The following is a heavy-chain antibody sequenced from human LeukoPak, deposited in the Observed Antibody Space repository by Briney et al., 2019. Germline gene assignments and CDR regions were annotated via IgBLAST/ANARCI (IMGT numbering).Heavy chain of an antibody. Sequence: GGSLRLSCLTSGFTLSTNAMSWVRQAPGKGLEWISGISGSGASTYYADSVKGRFTISRDDSRNTLYLQMNSLRGDDTAVYYCAKDVGKWESLHFFDHWGQGTLVTVSS. V-gene: IGHV3-23*01. J-gene: IGHJ4*02. D-gene: IGHD1-26*01. CDR1: GFTLSTNA. CDR2: ISGSGAST. CDR3: AKDVGKWESLHFFDH.